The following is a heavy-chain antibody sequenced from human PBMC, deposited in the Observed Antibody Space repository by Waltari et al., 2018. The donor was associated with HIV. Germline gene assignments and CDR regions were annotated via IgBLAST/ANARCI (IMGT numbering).Heavy chain of an antibody. Sequence: QVQLQQWGAGLLKPSETLSLTCAVYGGSFSGYYWSWIRQPPGKGLEWIGEINHSGSTNYNPSLKSRVTISVDTSKNQFSLKLGSVTAADTAVYYCARGVDCGGDCYPHFDYWGQGTLVTVSS. CDR2: INHSGST. CDR3: ARGVDCGGDCYPHFDY. CDR1: GGSFSGYY. V-gene: IGHV4-34*01. D-gene: IGHD2-21*02. J-gene: IGHJ4*02.